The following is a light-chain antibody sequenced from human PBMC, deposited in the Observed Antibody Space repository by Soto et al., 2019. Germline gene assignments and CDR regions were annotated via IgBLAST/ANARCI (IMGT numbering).Light chain of an antibody. CDR3: QQYNKWPPLT. CDR2: GAS. CDR1: QSISSD. J-gene: IGKJ4*01. Sequence: EIVMTQSPATLSVSPGERATLSCRASQSISSDLAWYQQKAGQAPRLLIYGASTRATGVPARFSGSGSGTEFTLTISSLQSEAFAVYYCQQYNKWPPLTFGGGTKVEIK. V-gene: IGKV3-15*01.